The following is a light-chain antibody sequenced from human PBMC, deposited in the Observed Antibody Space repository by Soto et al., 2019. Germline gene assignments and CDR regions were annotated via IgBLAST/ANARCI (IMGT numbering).Light chain of an antibody. V-gene: IGLV2-14*03. J-gene: IGLJ2*01. Sequence: QSALTQPASVSGSPGQSITISCTGTSGDGGGYDYVSWYQQHPGKAPKLMIYDVSDRPSGVSNRFSGSKSGNTASLTISGLQADDEATYYCTSSTSTTTRLFGGGTKVTVL. CDR3: TSSTSTTTRL. CDR1: SGDGGGYDY. CDR2: DVS.